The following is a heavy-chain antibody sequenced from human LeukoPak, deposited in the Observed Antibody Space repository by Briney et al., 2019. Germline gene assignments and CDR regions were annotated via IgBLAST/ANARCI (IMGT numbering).Heavy chain of an antibody. V-gene: IGHV1-69*05. Sequence: GASVKVSCKASGGTFSSYAISWVRQAPGQGLEWMGGIIPIFGTANYAQKLQGRVTMTTDTSTSTAYMELRSLRSDDTAVYYCARDMVTYSGSPDAFDIWGQGTMVTVSS. CDR2: IIPIFGTA. CDR1: GGTFSSYA. D-gene: IGHD1-26*01. J-gene: IGHJ3*02. CDR3: ARDMVTYSGSPDAFDI.